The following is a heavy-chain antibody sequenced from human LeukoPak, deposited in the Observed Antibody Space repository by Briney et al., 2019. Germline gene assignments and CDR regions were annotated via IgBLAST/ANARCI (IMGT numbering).Heavy chain of an antibody. CDR3: AKDPDYYGSGSYPS. CDR1: GFAFSSYG. D-gene: IGHD3-10*01. J-gene: IGHJ5*02. Sequence: PGGSLRLSCAASGFAFSSYGMHWVRQAPGKGLEWVAFIRYDGSNKYYVDSVKGRFTISRDNSKNTLYLQMNSLSAEDTAVYYCAKDPDYYGSGSYPSWGQGTLVTVSS. CDR2: IRYDGSNK. V-gene: IGHV3-30*02.